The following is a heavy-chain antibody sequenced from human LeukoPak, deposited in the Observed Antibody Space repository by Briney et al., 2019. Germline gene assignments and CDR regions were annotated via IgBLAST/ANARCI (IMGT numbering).Heavy chain of an antibody. Sequence: GGSLRLSCATSGFTFSDYYMSWIRQAPGKGLEWVSYISSSGSTIYYADSVKGRFTISRDNAKNSLYLQMNSLRAEDTAVYYCARDLPHYDFWSGQTSPSHYGMEVWGQGTTVTVSS. J-gene: IGHJ6*02. V-gene: IGHV3-11*01. CDR3: ARDLPHYDFWSGQTSPSHYGMEV. D-gene: IGHD3-3*01. CDR1: GFTFSDYY. CDR2: ISSSGSTI.